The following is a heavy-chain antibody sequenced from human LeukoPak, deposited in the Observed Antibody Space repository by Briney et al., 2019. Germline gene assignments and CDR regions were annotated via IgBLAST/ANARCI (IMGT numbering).Heavy chain of an antibody. CDR1: GGSISSSSHY. D-gene: IGHD1-26*01. J-gene: IGHJ4*02. V-gene: IGHV4-39*07. CDR2: MYYRGST. Sequence: PSETLSLTCTVSGGSISSSSHYWGWIRQPPGTGLEWIGSMYYRGSTYHNPSLKSRVTISVDTSKNQFSLELSSVTAADTAVYYCATTTIRLGYWGQGTLVTVSS. CDR3: ATTTIRLGY.